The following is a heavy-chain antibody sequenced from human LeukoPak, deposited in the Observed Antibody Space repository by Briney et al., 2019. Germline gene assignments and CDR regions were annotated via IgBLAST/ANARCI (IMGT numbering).Heavy chain of an antibody. D-gene: IGHD3-3*01. V-gene: IGHV4-59*01. CDR1: GGSIRSYY. Sequence: ASETLSLTCTVSGGSIRSYYWSWIRQPPGKGLEWIGYIYFSGSTSYNPSLKSRVTISVDRSKNQFSLKLSSAAAADTAVYYCARSYDTNFDYWGQGTLVTVSS. CDR3: ARSYDTNFDY. CDR2: IYFSGST. J-gene: IGHJ4*02.